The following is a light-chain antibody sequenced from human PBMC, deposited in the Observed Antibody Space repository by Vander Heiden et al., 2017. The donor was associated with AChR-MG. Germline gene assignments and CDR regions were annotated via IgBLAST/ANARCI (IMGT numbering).Light chain of an antibody. V-gene: IGLV1-44*01. Sequence: QSVLTQPPSLSATPGQRVTISCSGSDSNIGSNTANWYQHLPGTAPKLLIYNNDQRPSGVPDRFSGSKSGTSASLAISGLQSEDEADYYCAAWDDSLNGPVVFGGGTKVTGL. J-gene: IGLJ2*01. CDR1: DSNIGSNT. CDR2: NND. CDR3: AAWDDSLNGPVV.